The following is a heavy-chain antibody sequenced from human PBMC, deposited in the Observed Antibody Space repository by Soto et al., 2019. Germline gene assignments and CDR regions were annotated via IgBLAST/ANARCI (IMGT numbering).Heavy chain of an antibody. CDR1: GDSVSSNSAT. V-gene: IGHV6-1*01. Sequence: SQTLSLTCAISGDSVSSNSATGDWIRQSPSRGPEWLGRTYYRSRWFNDYAGSVKGRITINPDTSNNQFSLQLTSLSPDDTAVYYCARLRGDSWFDFWGQGTRVTVSS. CDR2: TYYRSRWFN. CDR3: ARLRGDSWFDF. J-gene: IGHJ5*01.